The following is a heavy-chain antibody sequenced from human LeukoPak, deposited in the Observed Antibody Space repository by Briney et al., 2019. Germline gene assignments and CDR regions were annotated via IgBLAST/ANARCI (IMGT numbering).Heavy chain of an antibody. D-gene: IGHD1-26*01. J-gene: IGHJ4*02. CDR1: GYSISSGYY. CDR2: IYHSGST. Sequence: PSETLSLTCTVSGYSISSGYYWGWIRQPPGKGLEWIGSIYHSGSTYYNPSLKSRVTISVDTSKNQFSLKLSSVTAADTAVYYCARGGSYRTYYFDYWGQGTLVTVSS. V-gene: IGHV4-38-2*02. CDR3: ARGGSYRTYYFDY.